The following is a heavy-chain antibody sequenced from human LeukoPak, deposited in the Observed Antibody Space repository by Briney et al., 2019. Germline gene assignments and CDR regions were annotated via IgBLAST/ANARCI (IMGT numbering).Heavy chain of an antibody. D-gene: IGHD3-16*01. V-gene: IGHV4-34*01. CDR2: INHSGST. J-gene: IGHJ4*02. Sequence: SETLSLTCAVYGGSFSGYYWSWIRQSPGKGLEWIGEINHSGSTNYNPSLKSRVTISVDTSKNQFSLKLSSVTAADTAVYYCARDRGLMITFGGVTPDYWGQGTLVTVSS. CDR3: ARDRGLMITFGGVTPDY. CDR1: GGSFSGYY.